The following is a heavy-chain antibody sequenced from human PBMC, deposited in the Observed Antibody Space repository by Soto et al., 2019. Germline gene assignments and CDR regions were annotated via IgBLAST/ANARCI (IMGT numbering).Heavy chain of an antibody. J-gene: IGHJ4*02. V-gene: IGHV3-23*01. CDR1: GFTFINYA. CDR2: ISGSDGST. Sequence: GGSLRLSCAASGFTFINYAMSWVRQAPGKGLEWVSTISGSDGSTFYADSVKGRFTISRDSSKGTLSLQMNSLRAEDTALYYCAKHWSIAARSFDYWGRGAQVPVSS. D-gene: IGHD6-6*01. CDR3: AKHWSIAARSFDY.